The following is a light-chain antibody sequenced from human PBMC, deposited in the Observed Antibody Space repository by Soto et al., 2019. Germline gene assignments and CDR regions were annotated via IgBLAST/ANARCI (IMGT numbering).Light chain of an antibody. CDR1: QIVLYSSNNRNY. CDR2: WAS. Sequence: DIVMTQSPDSLAVSLGERATINCKSSQIVLYSSNNRNYLAWYQQKPGQPPKLLVYWASTRESGVPDRFSGSGSGTDFTLTINRLQAEDVAVYYCQQYYTAPYTFGQGTKVEIK. CDR3: QQYYTAPYT. J-gene: IGKJ2*01. V-gene: IGKV4-1*01.